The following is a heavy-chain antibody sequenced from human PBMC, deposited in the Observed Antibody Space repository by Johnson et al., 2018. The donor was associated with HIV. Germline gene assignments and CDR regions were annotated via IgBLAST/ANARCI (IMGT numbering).Heavy chain of an antibody. J-gene: IGHJ3*02. CDR2: IFTVGDV. CDR3: ARSRGGSSEDAFDI. CDR1: GITVSSNY. D-gene: IGHD1-26*01. V-gene: IGHV3-66*01. Sequence: EVQLVESGGGLAQPGGSLRLSCAASGITVSSNYMSWVRQAPGKGLEWVSDIFTVGDVYYADSVKGRFTISRDNAKNSLYLQMNSLRAEDTAFYYCARSRGGSSEDAFDIWGQGTMVTVSS.